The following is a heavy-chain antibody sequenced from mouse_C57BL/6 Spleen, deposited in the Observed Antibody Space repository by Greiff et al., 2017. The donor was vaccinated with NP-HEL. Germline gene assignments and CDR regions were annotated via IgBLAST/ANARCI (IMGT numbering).Heavy chain of an antibody. V-gene: IGHV1-69*01. CDR3: ARGGGYYPYYFDY. CDR2: IDPSDSYT. D-gene: IGHD2-3*01. CDR1: GYTFTSYW. J-gene: IGHJ2*01. Sequence: QVQLQQPGAELVMPGASVKLSCKASGYTFTSYWMHWVKQRPGQGLEWIGEIDPSDSYTNYNQKFKGKSTLTVDKSYSTAYMQLSSLTSEDAAVYYCARGGGYYPYYFDYWGQGTTLTVSS.